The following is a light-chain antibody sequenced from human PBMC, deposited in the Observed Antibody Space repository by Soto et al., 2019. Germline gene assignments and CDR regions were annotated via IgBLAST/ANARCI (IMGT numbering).Light chain of an antibody. V-gene: IGKV3D-20*02. J-gene: IGKJ1*01. Sequence: EIALTQSPGTLSLSPGERATLSCRASQSVGSRFLAWYQQKPGQAPRLLISGTFSRATGIPDRFSGSGSGTDFTLTISSLEPEDFAVYYCQQRSNWPPITFGQGTKVDIK. CDR1: QSVGSRF. CDR2: GTF. CDR3: QQRSNWPPIT.